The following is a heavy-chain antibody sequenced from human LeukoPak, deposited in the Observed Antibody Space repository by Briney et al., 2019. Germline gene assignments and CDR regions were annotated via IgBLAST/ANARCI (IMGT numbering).Heavy chain of an antibody. CDR3: ARHRGIVVVPAAPDY. D-gene: IGHD2-2*01. CDR1: GFTFSSYA. CDR2: ISGSGGST. J-gene: IGHJ4*02. V-gene: IGHV3-23*01. Sequence: GGSLRLSCAASGFTFSSYAMSWVRQAPGKGLEWVSAISGSGGSTYYADSVKGRLTISRDNSKNTLYLQMNSLRAEDTAVYYCARHRGIVVVPAAPDYWGQGTLVTVSS.